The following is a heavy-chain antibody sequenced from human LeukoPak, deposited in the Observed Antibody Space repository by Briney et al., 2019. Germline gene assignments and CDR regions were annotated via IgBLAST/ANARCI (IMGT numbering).Heavy chain of an antibody. Sequence: PGGSLRLSCAASGFTFSSYEMNWVRQAPGKGLEWVSYISSGGITRYYADSVEGRFTISRDNAKNSLYLQMSSLRAEDTAVYYRARGGGSYSDHWGQGTLVTVSS. D-gene: IGHD1-26*01. V-gene: IGHV3-48*03. CDR2: ISSGGITR. CDR1: GFTFSSYE. J-gene: IGHJ4*02. CDR3: ARGGGSYSDH.